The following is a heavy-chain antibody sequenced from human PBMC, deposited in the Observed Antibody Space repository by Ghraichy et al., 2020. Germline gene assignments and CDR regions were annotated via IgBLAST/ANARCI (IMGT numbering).Heavy chain of an antibody. J-gene: IGHJ4*02. CDR3: AKDRLRSYYGH. V-gene: IGHV3-23*01. CDR2: ISISGGTT. Sequence: GGSLRLSCAASGFTFSTYGMSWVRQAPGKGLEWVSAISISGGTTYYADSVKGRFTISRDNSKNTLYLQMTGLRGEDTALYYCAKDRLRSYYGHWGQGTLLTVSS. CDR1: GFTFSTYG.